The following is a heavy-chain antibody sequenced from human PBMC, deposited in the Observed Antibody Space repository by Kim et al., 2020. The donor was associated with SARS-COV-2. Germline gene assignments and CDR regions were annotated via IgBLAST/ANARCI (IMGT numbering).Heavy chain of an antibody. CDR1: GFTFDDYA. V-gene: IGHV3-9*01. CDR3: AKGSGSGSYYPLDY. CDR2: ITWNCGSI. J-gene: IGHJ4*02. Sequence: GGSLRLSCVASGFTFDDYAMHWVRQAPGKGLEWVSRITWNCGSIGYADAVKGRFTISRDNAKNSLYLQMNGLRPEDTALYYCAKGSGSGSYYPLDYWGQGTLVTVSS. D-gene: IGHD3-10*01.